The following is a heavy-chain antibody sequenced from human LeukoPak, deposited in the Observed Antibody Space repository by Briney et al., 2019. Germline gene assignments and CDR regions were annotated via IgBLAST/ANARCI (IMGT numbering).Heavy chain of an antibody. Sequence: GGSLRLSCAASGFTFSSYAMSWVRQAPGKGLEWVSAISGSGGSTYYADSVKGRFTISRDNSKNTLYLQMNSLRAEDTAVYYCAKGASEYQLLSDYYYCGMDVWGQGTTVTVSS. D-gene: IGHD2-2*01. CDR2: ISGSGGST. CDR3: AKGASEYQLLSDYYYCGMDV. CDR1: GFTFSSYA. J-gene: IGHJ6*02. V-gene: IGHV3-23*01.